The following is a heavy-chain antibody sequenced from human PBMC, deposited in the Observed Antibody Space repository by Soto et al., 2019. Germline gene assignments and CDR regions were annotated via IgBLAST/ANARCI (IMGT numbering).Heavy chain of an antibody. CDR3: AGVASGSTWYYFDY. V-gene: IGHV1-69*01. Sequence: QLQLVQSGAEVKKPGSSVRVSCKASGDTFTKYAISWLRQAPGQGLEWMGGIVPVFGTVNHAQRFKGRVTITADESTSTSSVELASLTAEDTAVYYCAGVASGSTWYYFDYWGQGTLGTGSS. D-gene: IGHD3-10*01. J-gene: IGHJ4*02. CDR1: GDTFTKYA. CDR2: IVPVFGTV.